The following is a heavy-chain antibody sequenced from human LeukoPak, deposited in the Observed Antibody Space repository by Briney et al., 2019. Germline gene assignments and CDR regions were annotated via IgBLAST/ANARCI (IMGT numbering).Heavy chain of an antibody. CDR2: ISGSGGST. D-gene: IGHD6-13*01. J-gene: IGHJ4*02. Sequence: GGSLILSCAASGFTFSSYAMSWVRQAPGKGLEWVSAISGSGGSTYYADSVKGRITISRDNSKNTLYLQMNSLRAEDTAVYYYATNSSRGVFDYWGQGTLVTVSS. V-gene: IGHV3-23*01. CDR3: ATNSSRGVFDY. CDR1: GFTFSSYA.